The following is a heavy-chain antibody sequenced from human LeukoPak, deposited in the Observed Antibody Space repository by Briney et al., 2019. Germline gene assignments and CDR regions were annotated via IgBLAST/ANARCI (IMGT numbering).Heavy chain of an antibody. CDR2: IYHSGST. J-gene: IGHJ5*02. Sequence: SDTLSLTCTVSGYSISSGYYWGWIRPPPGKGLEWIGSIYHSGSTYYNPSLKSRVTISVDTSKNQFSLKLSSVPAADTAVYYCARVRQDCGGDCYLIWFDPWGQGTLVTVSS. CDR3: ARVRQDCGGDCYLIWFDP. V-gene: IGHV4-38-2*02. D-gene: IGHD2-21*02. CDR1: GYSISSGYY.